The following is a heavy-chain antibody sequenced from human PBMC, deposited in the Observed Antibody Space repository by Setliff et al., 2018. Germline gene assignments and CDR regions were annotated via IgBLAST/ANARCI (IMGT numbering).Heavy chain of an antibody. CDR3: AREQWLDPPGYYYMDV. CDR2: IYIGGSA. J-gene: IGHJ6*03. V-gene: IGHV4-4*07. Sequence: SETLPLTCTASGGTISSYYWRWIRQPPGKGLEWIGHIYIGGSATYNPSLQSRVTMSIDTSKNQFSLKLNSVTAADMAVYYCAREQWLDPPGYYYMDVWAKGTTVTVSS. D-gene: IGHD6-19*01. CDR1: GGTISSYY.